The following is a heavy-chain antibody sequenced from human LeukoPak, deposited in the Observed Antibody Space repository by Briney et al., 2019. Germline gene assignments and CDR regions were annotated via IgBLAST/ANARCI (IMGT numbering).Heavy chain of an antibody. CDR2: ISYDGSNK. CDR1: GFTFSSYG. CDR3: AKDPTAHSSGWYLY. V-gene: IGHV3-30*18. Sequence: GRSLRLSCAASGFTFSSYGMHWVRQAPGKGLEWVAVISYDGSNKYYADSVKGRFTISRDNSKNTLYLQMNSPRAEDTAVYYCAKDPTAHSSGWYLYWGQGTLVTVSS. D-gene: IGHD6-19*01. J-gene: IGHJ4*02.